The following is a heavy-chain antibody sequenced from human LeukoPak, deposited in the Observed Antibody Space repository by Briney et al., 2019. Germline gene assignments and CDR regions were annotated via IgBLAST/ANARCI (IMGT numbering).Heavy chain of an antibody. CDR2: IKEDGSEK. CDR3: ARQGDDY. V-gene: IGHV3-7*01. Sequence: GGSLRLSCVASGFTFSNYWMSWVRQAPGKGLECVANIKEDGSEKYTISRDNAKNALYLQMNSLRAEDTAVYYCARQGDDYWGHGTLVTVSS. D-gene: IGHD3-16*01. CDR1: GFTFSNYW. J-gene: IGHJ4*01.